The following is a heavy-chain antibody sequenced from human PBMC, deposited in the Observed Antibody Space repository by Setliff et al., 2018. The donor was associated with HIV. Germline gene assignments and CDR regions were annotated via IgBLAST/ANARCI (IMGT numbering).Heavy chain of an antibody. CDR2: ISPDGSVI. J-gene: IGHJ4*02. V-gene: IGHV3-74*01. CDR1: GFTFGSQW. D-gene: IGHD1-26*01. Sequence: GGSLRLSCAASGFTFGSQWMQWVRQAPGKGLVWVSRISPDGSVINYAGSVKGRFTISRDNAKNTLYLQMNGLRAEDTAVYYCVRGIVGASVFNYWGQGTQVTVSS. CDR3: VRGIVGASVFNY.